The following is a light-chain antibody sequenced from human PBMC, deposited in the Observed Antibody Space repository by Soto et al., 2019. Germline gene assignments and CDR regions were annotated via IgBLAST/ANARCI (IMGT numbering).Light chain of an antibody. J-gene: IGKJ1*01. Sequence: EVVMTQSLATLSVSPGDKVSLSCTARQSVSGNLAWYQQKPGQPPRLLIFGATTRAPDVHARFSGSGSATEFTLTINNLQSRDSAVYYCQQYNEWPETFGPGTKVDI. CDR2: GAT. V-gene: IGKV3-15*01. CDR1: QSVSGN. CDR3: QQYNEWPET.